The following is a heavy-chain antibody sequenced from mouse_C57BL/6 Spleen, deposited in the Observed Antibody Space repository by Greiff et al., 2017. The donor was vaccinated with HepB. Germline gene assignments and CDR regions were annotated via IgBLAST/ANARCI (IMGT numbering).Heavy chain of an antibody. V-gene: IGHV5-12*01. CDR1: GFTFSDYY. Sequence: EVKVEESGGGLVQPGGSLKLSCAASGFTFSDYYMYWVRQTPEKRLEWVAYISNGGGSTYYPDTVKGRFTISRDNAKNTLYLQMSRLKSEDTAMYYCARQVYYAMDYWGQGTSVTVSS. CDR3: ARQVYYAMDY. J-gene: IGHJ4*01. CDR2: ISNGGGST.